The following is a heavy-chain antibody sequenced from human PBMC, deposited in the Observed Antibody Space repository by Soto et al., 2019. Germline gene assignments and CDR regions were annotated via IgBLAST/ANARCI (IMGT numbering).Heavy chain of an antibody. Sequence: QVQLMQSGAEVKKPGASVKVSCKTSGYTFTACGISWVRQAPGQGLEWMGWISTYKGNTNYAQKFQGRVAMTTDTYTSTAYMELRSLRSDDTAVYYCVRDLDGSGSYYTDYWGQGTLVTVSS. V-gene: IGHV1-18*01. D-gene: IGHD3-10*01. J-gene: IGHJ4*02. CDR3: VRDLDGSGSYYTDY. CDR2: ISTYKGNT. CDR1: GYTFTACG.